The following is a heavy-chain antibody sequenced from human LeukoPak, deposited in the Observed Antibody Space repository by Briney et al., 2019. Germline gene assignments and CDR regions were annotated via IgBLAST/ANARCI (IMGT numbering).Heavy chain of an antibody. J-gene: IGHJ4*01. D-gene: IGHD2-2*01. CDR2: IYYSGSV. CDR1: GGSIRGYY. Sequence: PSETLSLTCTVSGGSIRGYYWTWIRQPPGKGLEWIGYIYYSGSVDYNPSLTSRVTISVDTSNNQFSLKLSSVTAADSALYYCASEYCSSTNCYFDYWGQEPWSPSLQ. CDR3: ASEYCSSTNCYFDY. V-gene: IGHV4-59*01.